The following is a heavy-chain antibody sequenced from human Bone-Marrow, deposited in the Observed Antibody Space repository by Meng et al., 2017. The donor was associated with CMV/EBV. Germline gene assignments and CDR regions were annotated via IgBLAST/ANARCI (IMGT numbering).Heavy chain of an antibody. Sequence: ASVKVSCKASGYTFSGYGINWVRQAPGQGLEWMGWINPNSGGTNYAQKFQGRVTMTRDTSISTAYMELSRLRSDDTAVYYCARGPYRLYQLLYGFDYWGQGTLVTVSS. CDR1: GYTFSGYG. CDR3: ARGPYRLYQLLYGFDY. V-gene: IGHV1-2*02. D-gene: IGHD2-2*02. J-gene: IGHJ4*02. CDR2: INPNSGGT.